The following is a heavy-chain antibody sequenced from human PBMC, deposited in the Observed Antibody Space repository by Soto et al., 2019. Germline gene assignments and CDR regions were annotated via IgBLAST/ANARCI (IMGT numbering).Heavy chain of an antibody. CDR3: ASPYGRGISSSWYSEVNY. CDR1: GFTFSDYY. Sequence: QVQLVESGGGLVKPGGSLRLSCAASGFTFSDYYMSWIRQAPGKGLEWVSYISSSGSTIYYADSVKGRFTISRDNAKNSLYLQMNSLRAEDTAVYYCASPYGRGISSSWYSEVNYWGQGTLVTVSS. V-gene: IGHV3-11*01. D-gene: IGHD6-13*01. J-gene: IGHJ4*02. CDR2: ISSSGSTI.